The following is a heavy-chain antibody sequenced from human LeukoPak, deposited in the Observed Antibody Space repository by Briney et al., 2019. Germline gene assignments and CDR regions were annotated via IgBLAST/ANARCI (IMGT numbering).Heavy chain of an antibody. CDR2: IVVGSGNT. CDR3: AALTHHRG. J-gene: IGHJ4*02. V-gene: IGHV1-58*01. D-gene: IGHD4-23*01. Sequence: SVKASCKASGFTFTSSAAQWVRQARGQRLEWIGWIVVGSGNTNYAQKFQERVTITRDMSTSTAYMELSSLRSEDTAVYYCAALTHHRGWGQGTLVTVSS. CDR1: GFTFTSSA.